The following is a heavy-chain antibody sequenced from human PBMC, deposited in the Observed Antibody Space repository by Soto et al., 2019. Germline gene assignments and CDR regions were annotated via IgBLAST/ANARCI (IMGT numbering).Heavy chain of an antibody. CDR2: IIPIFGTA. D-gene: IGHD3-10*01. CDR1: GGTFSSYA. J-gene: IGHJ3*02. Sequence: QVQLVQSGAELKNPGSSVTVSCKASGGTFSSYAISWVRQAPGQGLEWMGGIIPIFGTANYAQKFQGSVTITADESTSTAYMELSSLRPEDTAVYYCAREMWDGEHDAFDIWVQGTMVTVSS. V-gene: IGHV1-69*01. CDR3: AREMWDGEHDAFDI.